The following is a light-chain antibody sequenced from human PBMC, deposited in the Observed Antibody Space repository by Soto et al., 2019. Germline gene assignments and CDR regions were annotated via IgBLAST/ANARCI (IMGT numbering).Light chain of an antibody. CDR3: QQRSNLPKT. Sequence: EIVLTQSTGTLSFSPGERATLSCRASQSVSSSYLVWYQQKPGQAPRLLIYDASNRATGIPARFSGSGSGTDFTLTISSLEPEDFAVYYCQQRSNLPKTFGQGTKVDIK. V-gene: IGKV3-11*01. J-gene: IGKJ1*01. CDR1: QSVSSSY. CDR2: DAS.